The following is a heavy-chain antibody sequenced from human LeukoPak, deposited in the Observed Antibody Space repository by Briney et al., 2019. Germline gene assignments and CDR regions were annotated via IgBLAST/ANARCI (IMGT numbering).Heavy chain of an antibody. CDR3: ARVNYDIVTGYDIPHGFEI. CDR1: GYTFITYG. V-gene: IGHV1-18*01. CDR2: ITAYNGNT. Sequence: GASVKVSCKTSGYTFITYGISWVRQAPGQGLEWMGWITAYNGNTKYAQKLQDRVAMTTDTSTSTAYMELRSMRCDDTAVYYCARVNYDIVTGYDIPHGFEIWGQGTMVTVSS. D-gene: IGHD3-9*01. J-gene: IGHJ3*02.